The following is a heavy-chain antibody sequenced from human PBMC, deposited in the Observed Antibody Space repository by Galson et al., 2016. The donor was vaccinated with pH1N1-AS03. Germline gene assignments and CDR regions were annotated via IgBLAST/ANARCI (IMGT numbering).Heavy chain of an antibody. CDR1: GYTFIGYL. J-gene: IGHJ4*01. D-gene: IGHD4-23*01. CDR3: ARVWPGKDRRLDN. CDR2: INPNSGGT. V-gene: IGHV1-2*02. Sequence: SVKVSCKATGYTFIGYLLHWVRQAPGHGLEWMGWINPNSGGTHYAQKFQGRITMTRDTSVTSAYMELSGLRADDTAVYYCARVWPGKDRRLDNWGHGTLVTVSS.